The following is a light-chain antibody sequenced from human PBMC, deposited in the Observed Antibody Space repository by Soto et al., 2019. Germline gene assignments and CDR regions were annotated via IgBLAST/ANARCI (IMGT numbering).Light chain of an antibody. V-gene: IGKV3D-20*02. CDR3: QQRNIWPPVT. Sequence: IVLSQSPGTVSLPPGENASFHCRASQSIDTNWLAWYQQRPGQPPRLLIYGASSRATGIPARFSGSGSGADFTLTISSLEPEDFAVYYCQQRNIWPPVTFGQGTRLEI. J-gene: IGKJ5*01. CDR2: GAS. CDR1: QSIDTN.